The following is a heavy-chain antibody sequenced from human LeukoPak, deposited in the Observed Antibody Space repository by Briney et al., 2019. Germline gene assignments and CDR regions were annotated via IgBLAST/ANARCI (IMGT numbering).Heavy chain of an antibody. CDR2: TYYRSKWYN. Sequence: SQTLSLSCAISGDSVSSNSAAWNWIRQSPSRGLEWLGRTYYRSKWYNDYAVSVKSRITINPDTSKNQFSLQLNSVTPEDTAVYYCARGGYSSSGRYYYYYMDVWGKGTTVTISS. D-gene: IGHD6-13*01. CDR3: ARGGYSSSGRYYYYYMDV. CDR1: GDSVSSNSAA. V-gene: IGHV6-1*01. J-gene: IGHJ6*03.